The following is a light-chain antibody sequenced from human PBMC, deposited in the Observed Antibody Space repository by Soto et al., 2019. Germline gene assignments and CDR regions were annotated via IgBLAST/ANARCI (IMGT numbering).Light chain of an antibody. CDR1: QRVSSN. V-gene: IGKV3-15*01. CDR3: QQYNNWPLWT. CDR2: GAS. Sequence: EIVMTQSPATLSVSPGERATLSCRASQRVSSNLAWYQQKPGQAPRLLIYGASTRATGIPARFSGSGSGTEFTLTISSLQSEDFAVYYCQQYNNWPLWTFGKGTKVEIK. J-gene: IGKJ1*01.